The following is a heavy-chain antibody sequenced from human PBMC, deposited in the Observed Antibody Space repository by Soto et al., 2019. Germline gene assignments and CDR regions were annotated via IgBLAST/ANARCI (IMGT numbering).Heavy chain of an antibody. CDR3: ARDARLRGSGYFHFDS. V-gene: IGHV4-4*07. D-gene: IGHD3-3*01. CDR1: GVSISDYY. J-gene: IGHJ4*02. Sequence: QVQLQESGPGLVKSSETLSLTCAVTGVSISDYYWSWIRRPAGEGLEWIGRIYTTGSTHYNPSLTGRVTMSVDTSKNQLSLRLSSVTAADTAVYYCARDARLRGSGYFHFDSWGQGTLVTVSS. CDR2: IYTTGST.